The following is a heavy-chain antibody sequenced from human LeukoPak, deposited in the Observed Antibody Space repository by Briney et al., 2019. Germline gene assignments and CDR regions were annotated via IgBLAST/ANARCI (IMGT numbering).Heavy chain of an antibody. CDR1: GGSNRSYY. J-gene: IGHJ6*02. CDR3: AGVTNLGGMDV. CDR2: IYYSGST. V-gene: IGHV4-59*01. Sequence: SETLSLTCTVSGGSNRSYYWSWIRQPPGKGLEWIGYIYYSGSTNYNPSLKSRVTISVDTSKNQFSLKLSSVTAADTAVYYCAGVTNLGGMDVWGQGTTVTVSS. D-gene: IGHD3-3*01.